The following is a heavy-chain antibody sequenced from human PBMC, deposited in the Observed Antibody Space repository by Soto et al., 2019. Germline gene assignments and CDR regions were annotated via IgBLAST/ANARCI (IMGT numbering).Heavy chain of an antibody. Sequence: SETLSLTCTVSGGSISSYYWSWIRQPPGKGLEWIGYIYYSGSTNYNPSLKSRVTISVDTSKNQFSLKLSSVTAADTAVYYCARVGRHYYYGMDVWGQGTTVTVSS. V-gene: IGHV4-59*01. CDR2: IYYSGST. CDR1: GGSISSYY. CDR3: ARVGRHYYYGMDV. J-gene: IGHJ6*02.